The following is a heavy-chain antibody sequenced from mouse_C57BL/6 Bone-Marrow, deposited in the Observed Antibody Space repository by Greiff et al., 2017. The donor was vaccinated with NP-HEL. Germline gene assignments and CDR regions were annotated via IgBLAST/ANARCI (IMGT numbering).Heavy chain of an antibody. V-gene: IGHV1-26*01. CDR1: GYTFTDYY. CDR2: INPNNGGT. D-gene: IGHD2-5*01. CDR3: ARTGYSNYWAWFAY. Sequence: EVKLQQSGPELVKPGASVKISCKASGYTFTDYYMNWVKQSHGKSLEWIGDINPNNGGTSYNQKFKGKATLTVDKSSSTAYMELRSLTSEDSAVYYCARTGYSNYWAWFAYWGQGTLVTVSA. J-gene: IGHJ3*01.